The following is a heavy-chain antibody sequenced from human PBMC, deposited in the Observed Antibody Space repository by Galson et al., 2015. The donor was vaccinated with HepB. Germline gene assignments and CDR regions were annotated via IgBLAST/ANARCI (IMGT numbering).Heavy chain of an antibody. CDR2: ISSSSTYI. V-gene: IGHV3-21*06. Sequence: SLRLSCAASGFTFRTYSMNWVRQAPGKGLEWVSSISSSSTYIYYADSLKGRFTISRDNAKNSLYLQMNSLRVEDTAVFYCARGPQTAAGQIDYWGLGTLVTVSS. J-gene: IGHJ4*02. CDR1: GFTFRTYS. CDR3: ARGPQTAAGQIDY. D-gene: IGHD6-13*01.